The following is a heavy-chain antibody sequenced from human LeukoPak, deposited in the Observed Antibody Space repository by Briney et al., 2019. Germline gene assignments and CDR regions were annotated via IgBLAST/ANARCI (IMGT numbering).Heavy chain of an antibody. V-gene: IGHV1-18*01. J-gene: IGHJ4*02. CDR1: GYTFSNFG. D-gene: IGHD2-2*01. CDR2: ISGNNDNP. CDR3: VRDGTSTDDS. Sequence: SVKVSCKASGYTFSNFGISWVRQAPGQGLEWMGWISGNNDNPNYGQKFQGRLTVTTDSSTSTAYMELRNLRSDDTAVYYCVRDGTSTDDSWGQGTLVTVSS.